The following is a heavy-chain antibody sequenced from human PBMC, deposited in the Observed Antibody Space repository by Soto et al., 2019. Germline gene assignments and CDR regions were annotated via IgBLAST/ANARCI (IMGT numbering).Heavy chain of an antibody. CDR1: GFTFSSYA. V-gene: IGHV3-23*01. CDR3: AKDLGYSSSWYWGSYYYYGMDV. Sequence: GGSLRLSCAASGFTFSSYAMSWVRQAPGKGLERVSAISGSGGSTYYADSVKGRFTISRDNSKNTLYLQMNSLRAEDTAVYYCAKDLGYSSSWYWGSYYYYGMDVWGQGTTVTVSS. D-gene: IGHD6-13*01. CDR2: ISGSGGST. J-gene: IGHJ6*02.